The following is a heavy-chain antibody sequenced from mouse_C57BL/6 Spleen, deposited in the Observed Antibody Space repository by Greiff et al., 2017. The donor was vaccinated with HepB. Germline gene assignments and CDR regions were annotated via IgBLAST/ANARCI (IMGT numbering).Heavy chain of an antibody. J-gene: IGHJ1*03. V-gene: IGHV1-52*01. D-gene: IGHD4-1*01. Sequence: QVQLQQPGAELVRPGSSVKLSCKASGYTFTSYWMHWVKQRPIQGLEWIGNIDPSDSETHYNQKFKDKATLTVDKSSSTAYMQLSSLTSEDSAVYYCARVKLTARYFDVWGTVTTVTVSS. CDR1: GYTFTSYW. CDR3: ARVKLTARYFDV. CDR2: IDPSDSET.